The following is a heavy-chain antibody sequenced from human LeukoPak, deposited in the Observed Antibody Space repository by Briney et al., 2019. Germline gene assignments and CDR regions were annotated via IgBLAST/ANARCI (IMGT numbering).Heavy chain of an antibody. CDR1: GGSISSHY. D-gene: IGHD6-13*01. CDR3: ARDTLVAAAGPSWGGPYYYYYYMDV. V-gene: IGHV4-59*11. CDR2: IYYSGST. J-gene: IGHJ6*03. Sequence: PSETLSLTCTVSGGSISSHYWSWIRQPPGKGLEWIGYIYYSGSTNYNPSLKSRVTISVDTSKNQFSLKLSSVTAADTAVYYCARDTLVAAAGPSWGGPYYYYYYMDVWGKGTTVTVSS.